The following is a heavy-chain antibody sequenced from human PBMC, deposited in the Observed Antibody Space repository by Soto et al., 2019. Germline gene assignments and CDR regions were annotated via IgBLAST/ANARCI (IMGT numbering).Heavy chain of an antibody. Sequence: QVQMVESGGGVVQPGGSLRLSCKTSGFFFNSYGMNWVRQVPGKGLEWVALIWYDGSNKYYGDSVKGRFTISRDDSKNTLYLPMNSLRVEDTAVYYCARVEGGTAAVGHYYYGMDVWGQGTTVTVSS. CDR2: IWYDGSNK. V-gene: IGHV3-33*01. D-gene: IGHD6-13*01. CDR1: GFFFNSYG. CDR3: ARVEGGTAAVGHYYYGMDV. J-gene: IGHJ6*02.